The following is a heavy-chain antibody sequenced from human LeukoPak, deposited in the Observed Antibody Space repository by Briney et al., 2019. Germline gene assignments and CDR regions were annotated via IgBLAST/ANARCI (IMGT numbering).Heavy chain of an antibody. CDR3: ARDNSPGWFDP. V-gene: IGHV3-74*01. CDR1: GFTFSTYW. CDR2: IKGDGSST. J-gene: IGHJ5*02. D-gene: IGHD5-18*01. Sequence: GGSLRLSCAASGFTFSTYWMHWARQAPGKGLVWVSRIKGDGSSTSYADSVKGRFTISRDNAKNTLYLQMNSLRVEDTAVYYCARDNSPGWFDPWGQGTLVTVSS.